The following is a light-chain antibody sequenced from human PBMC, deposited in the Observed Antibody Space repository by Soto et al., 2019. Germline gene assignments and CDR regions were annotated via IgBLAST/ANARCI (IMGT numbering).Light chain of an antibody. V-gene: IGLV2-14*01. CDR3: SSYTSSTTLPYV. J-gene: IGLJ1*01. CDR1: SSDVGGYNF. Sequence: QSALTQPASVSGSPGQSITISCTGTSSDVGGYNFVSWSQQHPGKAPKLMIYEVSNRPSGVSYRFSGSKSGNTASLTISGPQAEDEADYYCSSYTSSTTLPYVFGSGTKVTVL. CDR2: EVS.